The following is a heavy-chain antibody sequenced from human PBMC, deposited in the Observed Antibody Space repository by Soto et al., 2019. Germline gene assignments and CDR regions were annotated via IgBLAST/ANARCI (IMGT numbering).Heavy chain of an antibody. D-gene: IGHD2-21*02. CDR3: AREVIDGGRDCYAQYFDY. J-gene: IGHJ4*02. V-gene: IGHV4-34*01. CDR1: GGSFSGYY. CDR2: INHSGST. Sequence: PSETLSLTCAVYGGSFSGYYWSWIRQPPGKGLEWIGEINHSGSTNYNPSLKSRVTISVDTSKNQFSLKLSSVTAADTAVYYCAREVIDGGRDCYAQYFDYWGQGTRVRVSS.